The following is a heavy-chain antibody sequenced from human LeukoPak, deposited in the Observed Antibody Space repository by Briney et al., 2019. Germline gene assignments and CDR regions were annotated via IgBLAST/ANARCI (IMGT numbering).Heavy chain of an antibody. V-gene: IGHV3-30*02. CDR2: IRYDGSNK. D-gene: IGHD3-9*01. CDR1: GFTFSSYA. CDR3: AKDQLNDILTGYYHFDY. Sequence: PGGSLRLSCAASGFTFSSYAMSWVRQAPGKGLEWVAFIRYDGSNKYYADSVKGRFTISRDNSKNTLYLQMNSLRAEDTAVYYCAKDQLNDILTGYYHFDYWGQGTLVTVSS. J-gene: IGHJ4*02.